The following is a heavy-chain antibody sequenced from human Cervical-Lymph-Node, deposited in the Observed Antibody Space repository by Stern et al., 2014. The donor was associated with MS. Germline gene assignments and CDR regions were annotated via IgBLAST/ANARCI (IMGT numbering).Heavy chain of an antibody. CDR2: MNPNSGNS. CDR3: TTSQGAF. D-gene: IGHD3-16*01. CDR1: GYTFTNYD. V-gene: IGHV1-8*01. J-gene: IGHJ4*02. Sequence: QVQLVQSGAEVKKPGASVKVSCKASGYTFTNYDVNWVRQATGPGLEWIGWMNPNSGNSGAAQKFQGRATLTGNNSINTAYMELKSLKFDDTATYFCTTSQGAFWGQGTVVTVSS.